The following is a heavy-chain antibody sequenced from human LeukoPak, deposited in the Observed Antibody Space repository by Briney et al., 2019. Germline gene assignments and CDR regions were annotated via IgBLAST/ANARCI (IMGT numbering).Heavy chain of an antibody. V-gene: IGHV4-39*01. CDR1: GASINTTNFY. Sequence: PSETLSLTCTVSGASINTTNFYWSWIRQPPGKGLESIGSISSTGSTYSNPSLNSRVTMSVDTSKNQFSLELTSVTAAGTAVYYCARQGTMTRGGYWLDPWGQGSLVTVSS. J-gene: IGHJ5*02. CDR2: ISSTGST. CDR3: ARQGTMTRGGYWLDP. D-gene: IGHD3-10*01.